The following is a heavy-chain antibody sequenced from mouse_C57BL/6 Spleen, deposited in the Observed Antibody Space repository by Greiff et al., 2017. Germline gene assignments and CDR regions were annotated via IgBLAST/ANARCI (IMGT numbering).Heavy chain of an antibody. V-gene: IGHV1-69*01. D-gene: IGHD2-3*01. J-gene: IGHJ4*01. Sequence: QVQLQQPGAELVMPGASVKLSCKASGYTFTSYWMHWVKQRPGQGLEWIGEIDPSDSYTNYNQKFKGKSTLTVDKSSSTAYMQLSSLTSEDSAVYYCERNDGYAMDYWGQGTSVTVSS. CDR2: IDPSDSYT. CDR1: GYTFTSYW. CDR3: ERNDGYAMDY.